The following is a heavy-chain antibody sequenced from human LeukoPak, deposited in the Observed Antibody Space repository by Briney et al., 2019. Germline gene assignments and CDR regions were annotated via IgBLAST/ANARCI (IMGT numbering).Heavy chain of an antibody. CDR1: GGSISSTNW. V-gene: IGHV4-4*02. CDR2: IYHSGST. Sequence: SETLSLTCAVFGGSISSTNWWSWVRQPPGKGLEWIGQIYHSGSTNYNPSLKSQVTISVDKSKNQFSLKLSSVTAADTAVYYCARVDTITAAGTIDYWGQGTLVTVSS. D-gene: IGHD6-13*01. J-gene: IGHJ4*02. CDR3: ARVDTITAAGTIDY.